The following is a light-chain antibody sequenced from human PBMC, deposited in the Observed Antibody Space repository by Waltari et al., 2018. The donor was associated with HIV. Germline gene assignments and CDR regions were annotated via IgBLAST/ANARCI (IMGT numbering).Light chain of an antibody. CDR2: GAS. V-gene: IGKV3-20*01. CDR1: ESVDNNY. CDR3: QQYGRSPT. J-gene: IGKJ4*01. Sequence: EIVLTQSPGTLSLSPGERATLSCRASESVDNNYLAWFQQKPGQPPRLLIYGASSRATGIPDRFSGSGSGTDFTLTVSRLEPEDFVVYFCQQYGRSPTFGGGTKVEIK.